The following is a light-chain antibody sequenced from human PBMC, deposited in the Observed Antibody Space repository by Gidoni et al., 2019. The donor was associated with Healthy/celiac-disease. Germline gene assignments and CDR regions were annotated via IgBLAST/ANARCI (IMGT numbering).Light chain of an antibody. Sequence: DIQMTQSPSSLSASVGHRVTITCQASQDISNYLNWYQQKPGKAPKLLIYDASNLETGVPSRFSGSGSGTDFTFTISSLQLEDIATYYCQQYDNLPRTFGQGTKLEIK. CDR1: QDISNY. CDR2: DAS. V-gene: IGKV1-33*01. J-gene: IGKJ2*01. CDR3: QQYDNLPRT.